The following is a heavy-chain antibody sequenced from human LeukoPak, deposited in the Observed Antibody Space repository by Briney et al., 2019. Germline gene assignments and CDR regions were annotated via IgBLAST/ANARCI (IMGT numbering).Heavy chain of an antibody. V-gene: IGHV3-23*01. Sequence: PGGSLRLSCAASGFTFSSYAMSWVRQAPGKGLEWVSAISGSGGSTYYADSVKGRFTISRGNSKNTLYLQMNSLRAEDTAVYYCAKLSGYGDYVDYWGQGTLVTVSS. J-gene: IGHJ4*02. D-gene: IGHD4-17*01. CDR3: AKLSGYGDYVDY. CDR2: ISGSGGST. CDR1: GFTFSSYA.